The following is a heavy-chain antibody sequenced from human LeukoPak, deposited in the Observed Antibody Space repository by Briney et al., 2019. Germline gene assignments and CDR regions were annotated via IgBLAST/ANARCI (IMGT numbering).Heavy chain of an antibody. CDR2: IDKGGSYI. V-gene: IGHV3-21*01. CDR1: GFTFRDYT. J-gene: IGHJ4*02. CDR3: ATRFDY. Sequence: GGSLRLSCAASGFTFRDYTINWVRQAPGKGLEWVSAIDKGGSYIKYADSVKGRFTVSRDNAKNSLFLQMNNLRLEDTAVYYCATRFDYWGQGTLVTVSS.